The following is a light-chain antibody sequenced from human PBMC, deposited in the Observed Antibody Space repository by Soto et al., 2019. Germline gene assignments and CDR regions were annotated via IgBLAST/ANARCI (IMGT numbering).Light chain of an antibody. Sequence: IAMTQSPATLSVSPGERATLSCRSSQSVSSNLAWYQQKPGQTPKLLIYVASTRATGIPARFSGSGSGTEFTLTISSLQSEDFAVYYCQQYNVWPLTFGGGTKVEFK. J-gene: IGKJ4*01. CDR2: VAS. CDR3: QQYNVWPLT. V-gene: IGKV3-15*01. CDR1: QSVSSN.